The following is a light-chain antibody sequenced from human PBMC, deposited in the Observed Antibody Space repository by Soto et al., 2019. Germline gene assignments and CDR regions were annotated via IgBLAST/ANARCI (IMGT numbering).Light chain of an antibody. Sequence: QAVLTQPPSASGTPGQRGTISCSGSSSNIGSYNVYWYQQLPGTAPKLLIYRNNQRPSGVPDRFSGSKSGTSASLAISGLRSEDEADYYCAAWDDSLSGRVFGGGTKLTVL. CDR2: RNN. V-gene: IGLV1-47*01. CDR1: SSNIGSYN. CDR3: AAWDDSLSGRV. J-gene: IGLJ3*02.